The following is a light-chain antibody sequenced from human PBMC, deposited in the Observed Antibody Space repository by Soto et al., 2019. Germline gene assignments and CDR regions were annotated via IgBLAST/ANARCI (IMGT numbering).Light chain of an antibody. CDR3: QQYNSLSWT. J-gene: IGKJ1*01. V-gene: IGKV1-5*03. CDR1: QYISSW. Sequence: DIQMTQSPSTLSASVGDRVTITCRASQYISSWLAWYQQKPGKAPKLLIYKASNLESGVPSRFSGSGSGTEFTLTITSLQPDDLATYYCQQYNSLSWTFGQGTKVEIK. CDR2: KAS.